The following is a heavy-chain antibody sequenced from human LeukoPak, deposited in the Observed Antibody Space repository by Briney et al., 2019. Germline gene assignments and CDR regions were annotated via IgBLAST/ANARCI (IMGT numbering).Heavy chain of an antibody. D-gene: IGHD6-13*01. V-gene: IGHV4-34*01. CDR3: ARGLLEGHSSSWYARLMKFDY. Sequence: KASETLSLTCAVYGGSFSGYYWSWIRQPPGKGLEWIGEINHSGSTNYNPSLKGRVTISVDTSKNQFSLKLSSVTAADTAVYYCARGLLEGHSSSWYARLMKFDYWGQGTLVTVSS. CDR1: GGSFSGYY. CDR2: INHSGST. J-gene: IGHJ4*02.